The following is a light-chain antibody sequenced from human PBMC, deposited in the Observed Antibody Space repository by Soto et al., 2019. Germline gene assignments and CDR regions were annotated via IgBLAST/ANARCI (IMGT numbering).Light chain of an antibody. V-gene: IGLV2-14*01. CDR3: SSYSSSSTLV. CDR2: EVS. Sequence: SALTRRASVSASPGQSITISCTGTTSDVGGYNYVSWYQQHPGRAPKLMIYEVSNRPSGVSNRFSGSKSGNTASLTISGLQAEDDADYYCSSYSSSSTLVFGGGTKVTVL. CDR1: TSDVGGYNY. J-gene: IGLJ2*01.